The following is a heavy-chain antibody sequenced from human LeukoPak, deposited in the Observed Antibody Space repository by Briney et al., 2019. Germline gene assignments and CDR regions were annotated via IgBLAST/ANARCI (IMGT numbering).Heavy chain of an antibody. Sequence: AAVEVSCKASGYTFTGYYMHWVRQAPGQGLEWMGRMNPNSGGTNYAQKFQGRVTMTRDTSISTAYMELSRLRSDDTAVYYCARDRYCSSTSCYAAGWFDPWGQGTLVTVSS. CDR3: ARDRYCSSTSCYAAGWFDP. CDR1: GYTFTGYY. CDR2: MNPNSGGT. V-gene: IGHV1-2*06. J-gene: IGHJ5*02. D-gene: IGHD2-2*01.